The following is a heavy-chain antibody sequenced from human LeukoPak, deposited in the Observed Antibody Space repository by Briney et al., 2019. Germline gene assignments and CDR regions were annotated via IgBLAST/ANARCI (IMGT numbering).Heavy chain of an antibody. Sequence: RGSLRLSCAASGFTFSSYAMHWVRQAPGKGLEYVSAISSNGGSTYYANSVKGRFTISRDNSKNTLYLQMGSLRAEDMAVYYCARSYATEYYYYYYMDVWGKGTTVTVSS. CDR1: GFTFSSYA. J-gene: IGHJ6*03. V-gene: IGHV3-64*01. CDR2: ISSNGGST. D-gene: IGHD2-21*02. CDR3: ARSYATEYYYYYYMDV.